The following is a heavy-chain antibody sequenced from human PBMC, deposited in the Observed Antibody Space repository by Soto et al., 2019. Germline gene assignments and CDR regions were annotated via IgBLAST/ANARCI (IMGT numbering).Heavy chain of an antibody. V-gene: IGHV6-1*01. CDR2: TYYRSKWYN. Sequence: QTLSLTCAISGDSVSSNSAAWNWIRQSPSRGLEWLGRTYYRSKWYNDYAVSVKSRITINPDTSKNQFSLQLNSVTPEDTAVYYCARWGHSSGSDEGYYYYGMDVWGQGTTVTVSS. CDR3: ARWGHSSGSDEGYYYYGMDV. D-gene: IGHD6-19*01. CDR1: GDSVSSNSAA. J-gene: IGHJ6*02.